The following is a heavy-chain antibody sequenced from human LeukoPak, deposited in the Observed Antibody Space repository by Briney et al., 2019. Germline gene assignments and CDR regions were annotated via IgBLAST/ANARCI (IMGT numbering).Heavy chain of an antibody. J-gene: IGHJ6*03. V-gene: IGHV4-4*07. CDR3: ATGLAPSMVRGVGRLYSGYYMDV. Sequence: SETLSLTCTVSGDSISSFHWSWIRQPAGKGLEWIGRIYTSGSTNYNPSLKSRVTMSVDTSKNQFSLKLSSVTAADTAVYYCATGLAPSMVRGVGRLYSGYYMDVWGKGTTVTISS. D-gene: IGHD3-10*01. CDR2: IYTSGST. CDR1: GDSISSFH.